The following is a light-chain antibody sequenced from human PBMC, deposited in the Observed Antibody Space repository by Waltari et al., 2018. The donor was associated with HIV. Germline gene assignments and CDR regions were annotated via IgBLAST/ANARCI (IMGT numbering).Light chain of an antibody. CDR3: SAYTTYSPLAV. J-gene: IGLJ2*01. CDR2: GVS. V-gene: IGLV2-14*01. Sequence: QSALTQPASVSGSPGQSITISCTGTSSDIGGYDYVSWYQRHPGKAPKLLIYGVSSRPSGVSNRFSGSRSGNTASLTISGLQADDEAHYYCSAYTTYSPLAVFGGGTKLTVL. CDR1: SSDIGGYDY.